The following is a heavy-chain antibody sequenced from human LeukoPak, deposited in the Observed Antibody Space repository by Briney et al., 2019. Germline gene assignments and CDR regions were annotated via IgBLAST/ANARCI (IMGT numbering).Heavy chain of an antibody. CDR2: LSGSGGST. J-gene: IGHJ4*02. D-gene: IGHD5-24*01. V-gene: IGHV3-23*01. CDR1: GFTFSSYA. CDR3: AKERWLQLSAFDY. Sequence: GGSLRLACAASGFTFSSYAMSWVRQAPGKGLEWVSALSGSGGSTYYADSVKGRFTISRDNSKNTLYLQMNSLRAEDTAVYYCAKERWLQLSAFDYWGQGTLVTVSS.